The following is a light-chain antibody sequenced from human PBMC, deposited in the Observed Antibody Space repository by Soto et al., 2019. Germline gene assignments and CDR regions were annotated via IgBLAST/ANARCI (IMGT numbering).Light chain of an antibody. Sequence: QSVLTQPASVSGSPGQSITISCTGTSSDVGGYNYVSWYQHHPGKAPKLKIYDVSNRPSGVSNRFSGSKSGNTASLTISGLQAEDEADYYCSSYTSSSTYVFGTGTKLTVL. J-gene: IGLJ1*01. V-gene: IGLV2-14*03. CDR2: DVS. CDR3: SSYTSSSTYV. CDR1: SSDVGGYNY.